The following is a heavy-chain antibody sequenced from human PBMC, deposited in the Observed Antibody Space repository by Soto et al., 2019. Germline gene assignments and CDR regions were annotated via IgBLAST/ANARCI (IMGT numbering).Heavy chain of an antibody. V-gene: IGHV1-69*13. Sequence: GASVKVSCKASGGTFSSYAISWVRQAPGQGLEWMGGIIPIFGTANYAQKFQGRVTITADESTSTAYMELSSLRSEETAVYYCARSSMSLSAYDRRGYQLDYWGQGTLGTVSS. J-gene: IGHJ4*02. CDR3: ARSSMSLSAYDRRGYQLDY. D-gene: IGHD3-22*01. CDR2: IIPIFGTA. CDR1: GGTFSSYA.